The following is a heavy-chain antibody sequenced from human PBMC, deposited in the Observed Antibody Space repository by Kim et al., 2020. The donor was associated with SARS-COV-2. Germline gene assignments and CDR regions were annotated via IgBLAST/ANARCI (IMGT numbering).Heavy chain of an antibody. V-gene: IGHV3-33*01. D-gene: IGHD2-15*01. J-gene: IGHJ6*02. CDR1: GFTFSSYG. CDR3: ARDPGCSGGSCYYAYYYYGMDV. CDR2: IWYDGSNK. Sequence: GGSLRLSCAASGFTFSSYGMHWVRQAPGKGLEWVAVIWYDGSNKYYADSVKGRFTISRDNSKNTLYLQMNSLRAEDTAVYYCARDPGCSGGSCYYAYYYYGMDVWGQGTTVTVSS.